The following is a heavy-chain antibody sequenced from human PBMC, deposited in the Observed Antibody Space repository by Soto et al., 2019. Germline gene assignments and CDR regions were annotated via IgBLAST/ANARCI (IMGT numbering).Heavy chain of an antibody. CDR1: GGSISSYY. D-gene: IGHD2-21*02. CDR3: ARDLWGYCGADCYPLDV. Sequence: QVRLQESGPGLVKPSETLSLTCTVSGGSISSYYWSWIRQPPGKGLEWIGYMYNTGSTIYNPSLKSRVPISVATSTNQFSLKLNSVSAADTAVYYCARDLWGYCGADCYPLDVWGQGTTVTVSS. J-gene: IGHJ6*02. V-gene: IGHV4-59*01. CDR2: MYNTGST.